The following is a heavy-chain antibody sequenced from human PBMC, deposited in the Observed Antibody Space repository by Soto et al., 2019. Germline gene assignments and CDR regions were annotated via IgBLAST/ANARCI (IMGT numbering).Heavy chain of an antibody. CDR2: IYHSGST. CDR3: ASTDITIFGVVISGFDY. CDR1: GYSISSGYY. J-gene: IGHJ4*02. Sequence: TSETLSLTCAVSGYSISSGYYWGWIRQPPGKGLEWIGSIYHSGSTYYNPSLKSRVTISVDTSKNQFSLKLSSVTAADTAVYYCASTDITIFGVVISGFDYWGQGTLVTVSS. V-gene: IGHV4-38-2*01. D-gene: IGHD3-3*01.